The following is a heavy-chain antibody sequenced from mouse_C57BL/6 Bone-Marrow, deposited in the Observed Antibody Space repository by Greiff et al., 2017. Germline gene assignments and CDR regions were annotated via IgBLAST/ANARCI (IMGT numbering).Heavy chain of an antibody. CDR1: GFNIKDYY. Sequence: VQLKQPGAELVKPGASVKLSCTASGFNIKDYYMHWVKQRTEQGLEWIGRIDPDDGETKYAPKFQGKATMTADTSSNTAYLQLSSLTSEDAAVYYCAEGLPLYYALDYWGQGTSVTVSS. CDR2: IDPDDGET. CDR3: AEGLPLYYALDY. D-gene: IGHD2-4*01. V-gene: IGHV14-2*01. J-gene: IGHJ4*01.